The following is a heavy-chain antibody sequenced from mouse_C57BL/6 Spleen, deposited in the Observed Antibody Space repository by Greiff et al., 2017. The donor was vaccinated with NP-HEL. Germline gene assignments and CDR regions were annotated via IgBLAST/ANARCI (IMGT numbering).Heavy chain of an antibody. CDR1: GYAFSSSW. Sequence: VQLQQSGPELVKPGASVKISCKASGYAFSSSWMNWVKQRPGKGLEWIGRIYPGDGDTNYNGKFKGKATLTADKSSSTAYMQLSSLTSEDSAVYFCARGAIYYDYDGAWFAYWGQGTLVTVSA. CDR2: IYPGDGDT. CDR3: ARGAIYYDYDGAWFAY. J-gene: IGHJ3*01. D-gene: IGHD2-4*01. V-gene: IGHV1-82*01.